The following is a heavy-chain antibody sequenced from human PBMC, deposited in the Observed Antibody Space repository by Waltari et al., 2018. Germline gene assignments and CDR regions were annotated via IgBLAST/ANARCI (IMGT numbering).Heavy chain of an antibody. J-gene: IGHJ6*03. CDR3: AKSLNVHYYFYMDV. Sequence: QVQLVESGGGVVQPGGSLRLSCAASGFTFTSYDIHWVRQAPGKGLEWVAFIRHDASNKYYADSVKGRFTISRDKSKNTLSLQMNSLTSEDTAVYYCAKSLNVHYYFYMDVWGKGTTVTVSS. V-gene: IGHV3-30*02. CDR1: GFTFTSYD. CDR2: IRHDASNK.